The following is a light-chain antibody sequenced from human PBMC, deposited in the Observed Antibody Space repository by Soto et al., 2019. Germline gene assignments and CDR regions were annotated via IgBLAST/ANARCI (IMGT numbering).Light chain of an antibody. CDR3: KSYTSRSTDV. V-gene: IGLV2-14*03. CDR2: DVS. CDR1: SSDVGGYNS. Sequence: QSALTQPASVSGSPGQSITISCTGTSSDVGGYNSVSWYQHHPGKAPKLMIYDVSNRSSGVSSRFSGSKSDNTASLTISGLQAEDEADYYCKSYTSRSTDVFGTGTQLTVL. J-gene: IGLJ1*01.